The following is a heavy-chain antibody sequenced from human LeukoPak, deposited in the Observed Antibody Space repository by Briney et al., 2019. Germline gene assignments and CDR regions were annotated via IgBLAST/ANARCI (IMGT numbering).Heavy chain of an antibody. V-gene: IGHV4-4*02. CDR2: IYHSGST. D-gene: IGHD2-2*01. CDR1: GGSISSSNW. J-gene: IGHJ6*03. Sequence: SGTLSLTCAVSGGSISSSNWWRWVRQPPGKGLEWIGEIYHSGSTNYNPSLKSRVTISVDKSKNQFSLKLSSVTAADTAVYYCARAPFVLVPNYYYYYMAVWGKGTTVTVSS. CDR3: ARAPFVLVPNYYYYYMAV.